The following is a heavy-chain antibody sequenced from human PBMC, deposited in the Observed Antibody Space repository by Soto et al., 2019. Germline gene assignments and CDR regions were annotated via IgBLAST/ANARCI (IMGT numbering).Heavy chain of an antibody. D-gene: IGHD2-2*01. J-gene: IGHJ6*02. CDR1: GGSCSGYY. V-gene: IGHV4-34*01. CDR2: INHSGST. CDR3: AIRKYSSSTRCYVLYGLDV. Sequence: SETLSLTCAVYGGSCSGYYWTWIRQPPGTGLEWIGEINHSGSTNYNPSLKSRVAISVDTSKNQFSLKLTSVTAADTAVYYCAIRKYSSSTRCYVLYGLDVSGQETTLNVS.